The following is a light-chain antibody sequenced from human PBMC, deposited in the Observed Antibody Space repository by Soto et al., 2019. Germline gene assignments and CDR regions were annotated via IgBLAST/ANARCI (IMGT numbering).Light chain of an antibody. J-gene: IGLJ1*01. V-gene: IGLV2-14*01. Sequence: LAQPASVSGSPGQSITISCSGTSSDVGRYNYVSWYQQHPGTAPKLMIYEVSNRPSGVSNRFSGSKSGDTASLTISGLQAEDEADYYCSSYTSTFTYVFGAGTKVTVL. CDR2: EVS. CDR3: SSYTSTFTYV. CDR1: SSDVGRYNY.